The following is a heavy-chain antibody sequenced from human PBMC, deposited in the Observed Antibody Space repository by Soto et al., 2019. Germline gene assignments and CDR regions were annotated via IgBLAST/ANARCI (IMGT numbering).Heavy chain of an antibody. J-gene: IGHJ3*02. D-gene: IGHD3-9*01. Sequence: GGSLRLSCAASGVTFSSYGMHWVRQAPGKGLEWVAVIWYDGSNKYYADSVKGRFTISRDNSKNTLYLQMNSLRAEDTAVYYCARDYDSRPGAFDIWGQGTMVTVSS. V-gene: IGHV3-33*01. CDR2: IWYDGSNK. CDR3: ARDYDSRPGAFDI. CDR1: GVTFSSYG.